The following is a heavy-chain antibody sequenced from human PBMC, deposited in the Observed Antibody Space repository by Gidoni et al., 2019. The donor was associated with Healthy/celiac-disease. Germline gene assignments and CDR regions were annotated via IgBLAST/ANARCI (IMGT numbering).Heavy chain of an antibody. V-gene: IGHV3-49*04. CDR1: DFTLGDYA. J-gene: IGHJ4*02. D-gene: IGHD1-26*01. CDR3: TRARTGEGGYYFDY. CDR2: IRSKAYGGTT. Sequence: EVQLVESGGGLVQPGRSLRLSCTASDFTLGDYAMSWVRQAPGKGLEWVGFIRSKAYGGTTEYAASVKGRFTISRDDSKSIAYLQMNSLKTEDTAVYYCTRARTGEGGYYFDYWGQGTLVTVSS.